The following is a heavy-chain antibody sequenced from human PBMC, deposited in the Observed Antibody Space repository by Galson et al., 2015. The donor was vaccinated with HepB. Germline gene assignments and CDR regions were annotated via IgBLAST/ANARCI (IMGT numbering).Heavy chain of an antibody. CDR3: ARDRGYFDL. CDR1: SNYY. CDR2: IDTRGVV. J-gene: IGHJ2*01. V-gene: IGHV3-66*01. Sequence: SNYYMNWVRQAPGTGLEWVSSIDTRGVVRYVDSVKGRFTISRDSSKNTLDLQINNLRAEDTAAYFCARDRGYFDLWGRGTLVTVSS.